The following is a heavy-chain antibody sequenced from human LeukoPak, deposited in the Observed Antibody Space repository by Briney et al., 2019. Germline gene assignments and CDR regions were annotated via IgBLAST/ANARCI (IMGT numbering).Heavy chain of an antibody. CDR3: AIRRDCSSTSCYTFAVVEEDY. CDR1: GGSISSSSYY. Sequence: SETLSLTCTASGGSISSSSYYWGWIRQPPGKGLEWIGSIYYSGSTYYNPSLKSRVTISVDTSKNQFSLKLSSVTAADTAVYYCAIRRDCSSTSCYTFAVVEEDYWGQGTLVTVSS. V-gene: IGHV4-39*01. CDR2: IYYSGST. D-gene: IGHD2-2*02. J-gene: IGHJ4*02.